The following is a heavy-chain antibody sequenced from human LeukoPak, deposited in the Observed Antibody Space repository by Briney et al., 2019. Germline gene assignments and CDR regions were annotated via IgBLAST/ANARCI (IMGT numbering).Heavy chain of an antibody. J-gene: IGHJ4*02. CDR1: GFTFSSYA. Sequence: GESLRLSCAASGFTFSSYAMSWVRQAPGKGLEWVSAISGSGGSTYYADSVKGRFTISRDNSKNTLYLQMNSLRAEDTAVYYCAKDTCSSTSCYGGLDYWGQGTLVTVSS. D-gene: IGHD2-2*01. CDR2: ISGSGGST. V-gene: IGHV3-23*01. CDR3: AKDTCSSTSCYGGLDY.